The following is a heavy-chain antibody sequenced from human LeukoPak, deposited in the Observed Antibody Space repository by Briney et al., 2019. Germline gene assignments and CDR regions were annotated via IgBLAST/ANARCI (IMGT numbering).Heavy chain of an antibody. CDR3: AKGSSNWRDYYYFDY. D-gene: IGHD6-13*01. CDR1: GFTFSVSA. V-gene: IGHV3-73*01. Sequence: GGSLKLSCAASGFTFSVSAIHWVRQASGKGLEWVGRVRTKTNRYATAYAESVKGRFTVSRDDSKNTAYLQMNSLRAEDTAVYYCAKGSSNWRDYYYFDYWGQGTLVTVSS. J-gene: IGHJ4*02. CDR2: VRTKTNRYAT.